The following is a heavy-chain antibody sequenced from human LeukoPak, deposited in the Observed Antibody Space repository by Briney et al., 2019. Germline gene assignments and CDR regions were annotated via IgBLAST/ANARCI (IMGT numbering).Heavy chain of an antibody. D-gene: IGHD3-10*01. CDR3: ARDFDYYGSGSYYQFDP. J-gene: IGHJ5*02. Sequence: GGSLRLSCAASGFTFSSYGMHWVRQAPGKGLEWVAFIRYDGSNKYYADSVKGRFTISRDNAKNSLYLQMNSLRAEDTAVYYCARDFDYYGSGSYYQFDPWGQGTLVTVSS. CDR1: GFTFSSYG. CDR2: IRYDGSNK. V-gene: IGHV3-30*02.